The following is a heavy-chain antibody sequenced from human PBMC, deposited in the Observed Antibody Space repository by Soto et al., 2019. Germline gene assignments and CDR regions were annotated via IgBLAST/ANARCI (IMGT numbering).Heavy chain of an antibody. V-gene: IGHV3-74*01. CDR1: GFTFSSYL. J-gene: IGHJ5*02. D-gene: IGHD6-19*01. CDR3: ARDKFNRYSSGWYFGNWFDP. CDR2: INSDGSST. Sequence: GGSLRLSCAASGFTFSSYLMHWVRQAPGKGLVWVSRINSDGSSTSYADSVKGRFTISRDNAKNTLYLQMNSLRAEDTAVYYCARDKFNRYSSGWYFGNWFDPWGQGTLVTVSS.